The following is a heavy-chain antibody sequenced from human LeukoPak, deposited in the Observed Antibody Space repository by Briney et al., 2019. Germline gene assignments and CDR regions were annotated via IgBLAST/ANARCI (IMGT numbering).Heavy chain of an antibody. CDR3: ARVAYDSSGSYFDY. V-gene: IGHV1-18*01. J-gene: IGHJ4*02. D-gene: IGHD3-22*01. CDR2: ISAYNGNT. Sequence: GASVKVSCKTSGYTFTSYGISWVRQAPGQGLEWMGWISAYNGNTNYAQKLQGRVTMTTDTSTSTAYMELRSLRSDDTAVYYCARVAYDSSGSYFDYWGQGTLVTVSS. CDR1: GYTFTSYG.